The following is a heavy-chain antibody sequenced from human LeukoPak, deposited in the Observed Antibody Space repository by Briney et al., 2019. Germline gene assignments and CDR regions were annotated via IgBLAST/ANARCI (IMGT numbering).Heavy chain of an antibody. D-gene: IGHD2-15*01. Sequence: SETLSLTCAVYGESFSGYYWSWIRQPPGKGLEWIGEINHSGSTNHNPSLKSRVTISVDTSKNQFSLKLSSVTAADTAVYYCARAVGYLDAFDIWGQGTMVTVSS. V-gene: IGHV4-34*01. J-gene: IGHJ3*02. CDR2: INHSGST. CDR3: ARAVGYLDAFDI. CDR1: GESFSGYY.